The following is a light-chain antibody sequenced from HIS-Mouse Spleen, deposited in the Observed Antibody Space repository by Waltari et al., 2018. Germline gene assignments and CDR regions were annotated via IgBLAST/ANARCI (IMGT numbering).Light chain of an antibody. J-gene: IGLJ2*01. CDR2: EDS. CDR1: ALPKKY. CDR3: YSTDSSGNHRV. Sequence: SYELTQPPSVSESPGQTARITCSGDALPKKYAYWYQQKSGQAPVLVIYEDSKRPSGMPERVSGSSSGTMATLTISGAQVEDEADYYCYSTDSSGNHRVFGGGTKLTVL. V-gene: IGLV3-10*01.